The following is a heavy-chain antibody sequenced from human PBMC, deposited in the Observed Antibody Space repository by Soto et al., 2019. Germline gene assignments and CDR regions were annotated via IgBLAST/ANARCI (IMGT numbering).Heavy chain of an antibody. V-gene: IGHV4-34*01. CDR1: GGSFSGYY. Sequence: QVQLQQWGAGLLKPSETLSLTCAVYGGSFSGYYWGGIGQPPGKGLEWIGEINHSGSTHYNPSLKSRVTISVDTSKNQFSLKLSSVTAADTALYYCARLALRFHGAFDIWGQGTMVTVSS. CDR2: INHSGST. CDR3: ARLALRFHGAFDI. J-gene: IGHJ3*02. D-gene: IGHD3-3*01.